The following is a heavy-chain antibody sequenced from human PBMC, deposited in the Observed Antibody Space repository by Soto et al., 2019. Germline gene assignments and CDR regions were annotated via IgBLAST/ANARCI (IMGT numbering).Heavy chain of an antibody. V-gene: IGHV4-34*01. J-gene: IGHJ2*01. CDR3: ARETPTVTTHWYFGL. Sequence: QVQLQQWGAGLLKPSETLSLTCAGYGGSFSGYYWSWIRQPPGKGLEWIGEINHSGSTNYNPSLKSRVTVSVATSKNPFSLTLSSVTASDTAVYYCARETPTVTTHWYFGLWGRGTLVTVSS. CDR1: GGSFSGYY. CDR2: INHSGST. D-gene: IGHD4-17*01.